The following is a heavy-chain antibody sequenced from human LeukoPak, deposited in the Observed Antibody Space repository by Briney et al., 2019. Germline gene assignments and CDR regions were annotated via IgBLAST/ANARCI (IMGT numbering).Heavy chain of an antibody. D-gene: IGHD4-23*01. Sequence: SETLSLTCAVSGSSINTGYYWGWIRQSPGKGLEWIGSNSGSIYYNPSLKSRVTISVDTSKNQFSLKLTSVTAADTAVYYCARGSITVVPAFDIWGQGTMVTVSS. V-gene: IGHV4-38-2*01. CDR2: NSGSI. CDR1: GSSINTGYY. J-gene: IGHJ3*02. CDR3: ARGSITVVPAFDI.